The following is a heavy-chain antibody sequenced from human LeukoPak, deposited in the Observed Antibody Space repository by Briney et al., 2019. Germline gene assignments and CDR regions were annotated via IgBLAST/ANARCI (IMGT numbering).Heavy chain of an antibody. Sequence: PGGSLRLSCAASGFTFSSYWMHWVRQAPGKGLVWVSRINSDGSSTSYADSVKGRFTISRDNAKNTLYLQMNSLRAEDTAVYYCARRGQGCSSTSCYAGAFDYWGQGTLVTVSS. CDR1: GFTFSSYW. CDR3: ARRGQGCSSTSCYAGAFDY. J-gene: IGHJ4*02. CDR2: INSDGSST. D-gene: IGHD2-2*01. V-gene: IGHV3-74*01.